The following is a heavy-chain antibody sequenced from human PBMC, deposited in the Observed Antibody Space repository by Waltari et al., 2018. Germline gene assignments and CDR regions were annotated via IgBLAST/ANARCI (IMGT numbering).Heavy chain of an antibody. V-gene: IGHV3-11*01. CDR1: GFRLSDFY. Sequence: QVQLVESGGGLVKPGGSLRLSCVASGFRLSDFYINWIRQAPGKGLEWISYISTTGYTIYSGDSVKGRFTIYRDNAGNSVSLHMNSLRVDDTATYYCATYGSGTDYNGDYFGYWGRGTLVTVSS. CDR3: ATYGSGTDYNGDYFGY. D-gene: IGHD3-10*01. J-gene: IGHJ4*02. CDR2: ISTTGYTI.